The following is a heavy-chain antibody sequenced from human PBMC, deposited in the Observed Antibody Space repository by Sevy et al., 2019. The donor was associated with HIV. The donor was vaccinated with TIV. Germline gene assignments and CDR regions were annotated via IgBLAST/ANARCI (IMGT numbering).Heavy chain of an antibody. CDR2: AKGDGSDK. D-gene: IGHD3-16*01. CDR3: AHETFGRFES. Sequence: GGSLRPSCAASAITFSAKWEKWVRQALGKGLEWVANAKGDGSDKHDVDAEVGRFTISRDNAKNLLYLQMNSLRVEDTAVYYCAHETFGRFESWGQGTLVTVSS. CDR1: AITFSAKW. J-gene: IGHJ4*02. V-gene: IGHV3-7*01.